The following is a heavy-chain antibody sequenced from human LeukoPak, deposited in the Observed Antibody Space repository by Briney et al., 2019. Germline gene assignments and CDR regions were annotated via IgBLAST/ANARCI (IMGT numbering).Heavy chain of an antibody. CDR3: ARRDIAARLDWFDP. Sequence: SETLSLTCAVYGGSFSGYYWSWIRQPPGKGLEWIGEINHSGSTNYNPSLKSRVTISVDTSKNQFSLKLSSVTAADTAVYYCARRDIAARLDWFDPWRQGTLVTVSS. D-gene: IGHD6-6*01. CDR1: GGSFSGYY. J-gene: IGHJ5*02. V-gene: IGHV4-34*01. CDR2: INHSGST.